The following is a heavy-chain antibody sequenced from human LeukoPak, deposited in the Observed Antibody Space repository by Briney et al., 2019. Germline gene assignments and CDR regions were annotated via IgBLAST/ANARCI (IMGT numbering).Heavy chain of an antibody. J-gene: IGHJ4*02. V-gene: IGHV3-33*01. CDR3: ARGSGWYDY. CDR1: GFTFSSYG. Sequence: GRSLRLSCAASGFTFSSYGMHWVRQASGKGLEWVAVIWYDGSNKYYADSVKGRFTISRDNSKNTLYLQMNSLRAEDTAVYYCARGSGWYDYWGQGTPVTVSS. D-gene: IGHD6-19*01. CDR2: IWYDGSNK.